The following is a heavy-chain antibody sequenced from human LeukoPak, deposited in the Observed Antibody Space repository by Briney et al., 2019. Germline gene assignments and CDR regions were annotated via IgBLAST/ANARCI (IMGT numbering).Heavy chain of an antibody. V-gene: IGHV3-23*01. CDR1: GFTFSNYA. CDR2: ISETGGTI. Sequence: GGSLRLSCAPSGFTFSNYAMSWVRQAPGKGLEWVSAISETGGTIHYADSVRGRFTISRDNSKNTLYLQMNSLRAEDTAVYYCAREMTIITYSFDSWGQGTLVTVSS. CDR3: AREMTIITYSFDS. J-gene: IGHJ4*02. D-gene: IGHD5-24*01.